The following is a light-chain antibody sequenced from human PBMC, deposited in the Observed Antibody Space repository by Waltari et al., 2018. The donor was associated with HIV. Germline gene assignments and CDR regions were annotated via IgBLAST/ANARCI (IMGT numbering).Light chain of an antibody. CDR3: GTWDDSLNGGV. J-gene: IGLJ3*02. CDR1: NSNIGTNY. CDR2: DKN. Sequence: QSVLTQPPSVSASPGPKVTISCSCSNSNIGTNYVSWSQHLPRTSPKLLIYDKNQRPSGIPDLLSGSKSGTSATLGITGLQTGDEADYSCGTWDDSLNGGVFGGGTKLTVL. V-gene: IGLV1-51*01.